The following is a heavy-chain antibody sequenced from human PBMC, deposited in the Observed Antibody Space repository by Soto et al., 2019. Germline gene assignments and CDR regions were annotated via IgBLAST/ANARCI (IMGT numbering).Heavy chain of an antibody. CDR3: ARVPTNYYDSSGYYYDAFDI. V-gene: IGHV3-7*03. J-gene: IGHJ3*02. D-gene: IGHD3-22*01. Sequence: GGSLRLSCAASGFTFSSYWMSWVRQAPGKGLEWVANIKQDGSEKYYVDSVKGRFTISRDNAKNSLYLQMNSLRAEDTAVYYCARVPTNYYDSSGYYYDAFDIWRQGTMVTVSS. CDR2: IKQDGSEK. CDR1: GFTFSSYW.